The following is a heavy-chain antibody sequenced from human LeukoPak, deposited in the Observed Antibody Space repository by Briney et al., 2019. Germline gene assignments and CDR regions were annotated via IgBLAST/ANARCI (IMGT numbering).Heavy chain of an antibody. J-gene: IGHJ4*02. CDR3: ARDTGPYCSSTSCYALDY. CDR2: FGTA. D-gene: IGHD2-2*01. Sequence: FGTANYAQKFQGRVTITADESTSTAYMELSSLRSEDTAAYYCARDTGPYCSSTSCYALDYWGQGTLVTVSS. V-gene: IGHV1-69*01.